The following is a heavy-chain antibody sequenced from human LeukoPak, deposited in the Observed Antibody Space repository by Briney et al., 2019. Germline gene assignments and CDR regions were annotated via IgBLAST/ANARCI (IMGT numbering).Heavy chain of an antibody. D-gene: IGHD6-13*01. CDR1: GFTFSSYS. CDR2: ISSSSSYI. CDR3: ARVEGLYSSSWYWDY. V-gene: IGHV3-21*01. J-gene: IGHJ4*02. Sequence: GGSLRLSCAASGFTFSSYSMNWVRQAPGKGLEWVSSISSSSSYIYYADSVKGRFTISRDNAKNSLYLQMNSLRAEDTAVYYCARVEGLYSSSWYWDYWGQGTLVTVSS.